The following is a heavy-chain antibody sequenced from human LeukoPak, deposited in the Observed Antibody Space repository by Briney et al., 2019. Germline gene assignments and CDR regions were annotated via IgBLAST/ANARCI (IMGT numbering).Heavy chain of an antibody. D-gene: IGHD6-13*01. CDR3: AKGASSSAKTFDY. CDR1: GFTVSSNY. J-gene: IGHJ4*02. V-gene: IGHV3-53*01. CDR2: IYSGGST. Sequence: GGSLRLSCAASGFTVSSNYMSWVRQAPGKGLEWVSVIYSGGSTYYADSVKGRFTISRDNSKNTLYLQMNSLRAGDTAVYYCAKGASSSAKTFDYWGQGTLVTVSS.